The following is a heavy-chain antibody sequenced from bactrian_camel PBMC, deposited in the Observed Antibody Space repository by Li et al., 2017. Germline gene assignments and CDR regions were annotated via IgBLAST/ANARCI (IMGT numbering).Heavy chain of an antibody. D-gene: IGHD3*01. CDR3: AARRGGCPGPREAQFRY. Sequence: VQLVESGGGSVQAGGSLRLSCAAPGYRYDTYCMGWFRQVPGKEREGVATMYFGAGSAFYADSVKGRFTISRDNSKQTLYLQMDNLKPEDTAMYYCAARRGGCPGPREAQFRYWGQGTQVTVS. CDR1: GYRYDTYC. V-gene: IGHV3S31*01. J-gene: IGHJ6*01. CDR2: MYFGAGSA.